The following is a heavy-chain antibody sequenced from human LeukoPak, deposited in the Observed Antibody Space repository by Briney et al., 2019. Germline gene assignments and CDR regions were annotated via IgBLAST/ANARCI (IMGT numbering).Heavy chain of an antibody. Sequence: SETLSLTCAVLVQSFYHLYCPLTGQPPGRGLEWIGEINHSGGTNNRPSLKSRVTISIDTSMNQSSLKLRFVTAADTAVYYCASEHGRASSRLMVSSCNDYWGQGTLVTVSS. J-gene: IGHJ4*02. CDR2: INHSGGT. CDR3: ASEHGRASSRLMVSSCNDY. CDR1: VQSFYHLY. D-gene: IGHD2-8*01. V-gene: IGHV4-34*01.